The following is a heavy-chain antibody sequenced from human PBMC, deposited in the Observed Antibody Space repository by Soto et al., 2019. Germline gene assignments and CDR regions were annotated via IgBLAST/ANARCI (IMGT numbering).Heavy chain of an antibody. CDR3: ARDYYGMDV. CDR1: GGSISSGGYS. V-gene: IGHV4-30-2*06. Sequence: PSETLSLTCTVSGGSISSGGYSWTWIRQSPGKGLEWIGYTYQGGSAYYNPSLKSRVTISVDRSKNQFSLNLTSVTAADTAVYYCARDYYGMDVWGQGTTVTVSS. J-gene: IGHJ6*02. CDR2: TYQGGSA.